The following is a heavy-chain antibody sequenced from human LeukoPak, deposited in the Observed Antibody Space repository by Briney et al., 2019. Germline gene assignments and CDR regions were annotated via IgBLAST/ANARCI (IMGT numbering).Heavy chain of an antibody. Sequence: GGSLRLSCAASGFTFSSYGMHWVRQAPGKGLEWVAVIWYDGSNKYYADSVKGRFTISRDNSKNTLYLQMNSLRAEDTAVYYCAKLDNIRRKELAAAGSAVYFQHWGQGTLVTVSS. D-gene: IGHD6-13*01. CDR1: GFTFSSYG. J-gene: IGHJ1*01. CDR2: IWYDGSNK. CDR3: AKLDNIRRKELAAAGSAVYFQH. V-gene: IGHV3-33*06.